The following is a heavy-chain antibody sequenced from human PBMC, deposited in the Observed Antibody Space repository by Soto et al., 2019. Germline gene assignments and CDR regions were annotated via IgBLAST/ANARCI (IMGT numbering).Heavy chain of an antibody. CDR3: ATRGYSGYDLSDIGY. J-gene: IGHJ4*02. CDR2: FDPEDGET. D-gene: IGHD5-12*01. V-gene: IGHV1-24*01. Sequence: GASVKVSCKVSGYTLTELSMHWVRQAPGKGLEWMGGFDPEDGETIYAQKFQGRVTMTEDTSTDTAYMELSSLRSEDTAVYYCATRGYSGYDLSDIGYWSQGTLVTVSS. CDR1: GYTLTELS.